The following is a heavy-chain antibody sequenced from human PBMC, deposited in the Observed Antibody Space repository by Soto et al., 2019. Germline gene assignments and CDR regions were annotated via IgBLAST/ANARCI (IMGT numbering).Heavy chain of an antibody. CDR3: ARAGFSYGHLLF. Sequence: SETLSLTCNVSGGPIRTGDYYWNWIRQPPGKGLEWIGYVFYSGATNYSPSLKSRAAISMDTSKNQFSLSLTSVTAADTAVYYCARAGFSYGHLLFWGQGIRVT. CDR1: GGPIRTGDYY. D-gene: IGHD3-10*01. CDR2: VFYSGAT. J-gene: IGHJ4*02. V-gene: IGHV4-30-4*01.